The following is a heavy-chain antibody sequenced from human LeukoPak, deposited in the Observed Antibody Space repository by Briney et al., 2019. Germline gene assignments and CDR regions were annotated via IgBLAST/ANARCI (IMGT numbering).Heavy chain of an antibody. V-gene: IGHV3-53*01. Sequence: PGGSLRLSCAVSGFIVTGNYMTWVRLAPGKGLEWVSTIYSGGTTFYTDSVRGRFTISRDNSKSTLYLQMNSLRAEDAAIYYCARVLYYYASVSYNYYMDVWGKGTTVTISS. CDR3: ARVLYYYASVSYNYYMDV. J-gene: IGHJ6*03. D-gene: IGHD3-10*01. CDR2: IYSGGTT. CDR1: GFIVTGNY.